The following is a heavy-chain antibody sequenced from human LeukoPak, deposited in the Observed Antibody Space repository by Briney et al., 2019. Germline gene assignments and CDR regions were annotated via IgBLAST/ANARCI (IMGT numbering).Heavy chain of an antibody. D-gene: IGHD3-22*01. CDR1: GYTFTSYG. J-gene: IGHJ4*02. CDR3: ARVEVTMIVVVIIPGDY. Sequence: ASVKVSCKASGYTFTSYGISWVRQAPGQGLEWMGWISAYNGNTNYAQKLQSRVTMTTDTSTSTAYMELRSLRSDDTAVYYCARVEVTMIVVVIIPGDYWGQGTLVTVSS. V-gene: IGHV1-18*01. CDR2: ISAYNGNT.